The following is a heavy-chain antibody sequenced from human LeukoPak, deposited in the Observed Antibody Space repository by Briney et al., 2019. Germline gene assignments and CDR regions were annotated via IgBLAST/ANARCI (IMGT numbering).Heavy chain of an antibody. CDR2: ISGSGGST. D-gene: IGHD3-3*01. V-gene: IGHV3-23*01. Sequence: GGSLRLSCAASGFTFSSYAMSWVRQAPGKGLEWVSAISGSGGSTYYADSVKGRFTISRDNSKNTLYLQMNSLRAEDTAVYYCAKDPYYDFWSGHSHYWGQGTLVTVSS. CDR1: GFTFSSYA. J-gene: IGHJ4*02. CDR3: AKDPYYDFWSGHSHY.